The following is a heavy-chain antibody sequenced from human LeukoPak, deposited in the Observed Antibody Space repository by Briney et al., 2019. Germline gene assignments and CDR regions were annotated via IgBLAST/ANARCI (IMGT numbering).Heavy chain of an antibody. Sequence: PSETLSLTCTVSGGSISSGSYYWRWIRQPAGKGLEWIGRIYTSGSTNYNPSLKSRVTISVDTSKNQFSLKLSSVTAADTAVYYCARMYYDFWSGYRHYFDYWGQASLVTVSS. CDR1: GGSISSGSYY. CDR2: IYTSGST. CDR3: ARMYYDFWSGYRHYFDY. J-gene: IGHJ4*02. V-gene: IGHV4-61*02. D-gene: IGHD3-3*01.